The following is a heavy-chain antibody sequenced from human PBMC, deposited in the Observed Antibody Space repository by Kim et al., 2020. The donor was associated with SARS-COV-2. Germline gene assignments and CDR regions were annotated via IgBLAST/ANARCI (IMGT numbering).Heavy chain of an antibody. J-gene: IGHJ4*02. CDR3: SRDFPPLPVAAETEADY. V-gene: IGHV3-33*01. CDR2: IRYDGRNK. Sequence: GGSLRLSCAASAFTFSSYGMHWVRQAPGKGLEWVALIRYDGRNKYYADSVKGLFTISRDSSKNTLYLQMNILRAEDTAVYYCSRDFPPLPVAAETEADYWGQGTLVTVSS. D-gene: IGHD2-15*01. CDR1: AFTFSSYG.